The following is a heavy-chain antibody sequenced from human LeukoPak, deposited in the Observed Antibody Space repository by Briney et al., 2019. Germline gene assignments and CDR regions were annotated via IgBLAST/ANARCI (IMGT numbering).Heavy chain of an antibody. Sequence: PGGPLRLSCAASGLTLSSYAMSWVRQAPEKGLEWVSTISDSGGSTDYAESVKGRFTISRGNSKNTMYLQMNSLRAEDTAVYSCAKDQSRDYGSGSYFRGIFGYWGQGTLVTVSS. CDR3: AKDQSRDYGSGSYFRGIFGY. CDR2: ISDSGGST. D-gene: IGHD3-10*01. V-gene: IGHV3-23*01. J-gene: IGHJ4*02. CDR1: GLTLSSYA.